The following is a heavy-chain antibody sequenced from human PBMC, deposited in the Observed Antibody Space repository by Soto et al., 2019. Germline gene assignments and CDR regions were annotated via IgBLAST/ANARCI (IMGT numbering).Heavy chain of an antibody. D-gene: IGHD3-9*01. CDR3: ARIKGITFDWIADGMDV. V-gene: IGHV2-5*01. CDR2: TYWNGDK. Sequence: QITLEESGPTVVTPTQTLTLTCTFSGFSLNTNGMGVAWIRQPPGKALEWLALTYWNGDKRYSPSLMSRLTITKDTFNNQVVLTMTNMDPVDTATYYCARIKGITFDWIADGMDVWGQGTMVTVSS. J-gene: IGHJ6*02. CDR1: GFSLNTNGMG.